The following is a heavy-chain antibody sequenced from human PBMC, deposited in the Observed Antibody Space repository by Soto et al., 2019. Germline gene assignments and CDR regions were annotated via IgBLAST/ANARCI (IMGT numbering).Heavy chain of an antibody. CDR3: AKDGAIAAADYFFDY. J-gene: IGHJ4*02. Sequence: QVQLVESGGGVVQPGRSLKLSCAASGFTFSNYAIHWVRQAPGKGLEWVAVIASDGKDKRYADSVKGRFTISRDNSTNTGYLQMNSLRGEDTAVYYCAKDGAIAAADYFFDYWGQGSLVTVSS. V-gene: IGHV3-30*18. D-gene: IGHD6-13*01. CDR1: GFTFSNYA. CDR2: IASDGKDK.